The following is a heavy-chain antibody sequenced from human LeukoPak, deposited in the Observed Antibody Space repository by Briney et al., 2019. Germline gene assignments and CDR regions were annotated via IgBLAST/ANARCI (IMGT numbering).Heavy chain of an antibody. V-gene: IGHV3-7*01. Sequence: GGSLRLSCAVSGFTFSSHWMSWVRQAPGKGLEWVANIKQDGSETYYVDSVKGRSTISRDNAKNSLFLQMNSLRAEDTAVYYCARDGEMPTIYFDYWGQGTLVTVSS. D-gene: IGHD5-24*01. CDR3: ARDGEMPTIYFDY. CDR2: IKQDGSET. CDR1: GFTFSSHW. J-gene: IGHJ4*02.